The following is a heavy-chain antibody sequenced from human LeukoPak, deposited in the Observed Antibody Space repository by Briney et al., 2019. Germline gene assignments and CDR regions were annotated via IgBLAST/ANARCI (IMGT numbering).Heavy chain of an antibody. CDR3: AREEPVAATGPDY. CDR2: INPNSGGT. Sequence: ASLKVSSKASRYTLTGYYMHWGRQAPGHRLEWMGWINPNSGGTNYAQRFQGRVTMTRDTSISTAYMELSRLRSDDTAVYYCAREEPVAATGPDYWGQGTLVTVSS. CDR1: RYTLTGYY. D-gene: IGHD6-19*01. J-gene: IGHJ4*02. V-gene: IGHV1-2*02.